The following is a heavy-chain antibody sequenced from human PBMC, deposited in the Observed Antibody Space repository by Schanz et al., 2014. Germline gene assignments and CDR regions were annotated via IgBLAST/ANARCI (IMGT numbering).Heavy chain of an antibody. CDR3: AKGMWQQLVSDY. D-gene: IGHD1-1*01. CDR2: ISGSGGGT. Sequence: VQLVESGGGVVQPGRSLRLSCAASGFTFSRHAMNWVRQAPGKGLEWVSGISGSGGGTFYASSVQGRFSVSRDNAKNTLHLQMNSLRAEDTAVYYCAKGMWQQLVSDYWGQGTLVTVSS. J-gene: IGHJ4*02. CDR1: GFTFSRHA. V-gene: IGHV3-23*04.